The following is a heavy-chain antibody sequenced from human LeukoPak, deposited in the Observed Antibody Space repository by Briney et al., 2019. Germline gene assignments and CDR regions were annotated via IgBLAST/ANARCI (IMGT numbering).Heavy chain of an antibody. V-gene: IGHV4-39*01. CDR3: ARGRYDREWSRENWFDP. Sequence: SETLSLACTVSGGSISSSSYYWGWIRQPPGKGLEWIGSIYYSGSTYYNPSLKSRVTISVDTSKNQFSLKLSSVTAADTAVYYCARGRYDREWSRENWFDPWGQGTLVTVSS. CDR1: GGSISSSSYY. D-gene: IGHD3-22*01. J-gene: IGHJ5*02. CDR2: IYYSGST.